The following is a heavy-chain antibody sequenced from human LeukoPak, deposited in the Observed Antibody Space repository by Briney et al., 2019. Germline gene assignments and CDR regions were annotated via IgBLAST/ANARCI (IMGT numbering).Heavy chain of an antibody. CDR1: GGSISSGGYS. CDR3: ARGRLYCSSTSCSPYGMDV. V-gene: IGHV4-30-2*01. D-gene: IGHD2-2*01. J-gene: IGHJ6*04. CDR2: ICHSGST. Sequence: SETLSLTCAVSGGSISSGGYSWSWIRQPPGKGLAWIGYICHSGSTYYNPSLKSRVTISVDRSKNQFFLKLSSVTAADTAVYYCARGRLYCSSTSCSPYGMDVWGKGTTVTVSS.